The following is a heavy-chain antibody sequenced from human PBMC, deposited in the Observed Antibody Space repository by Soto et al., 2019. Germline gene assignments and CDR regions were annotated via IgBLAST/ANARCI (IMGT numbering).Heavy chain of an antibody. CDR2: ISYDESNK. CDR1: GFTFSSYA. Sequence: QVQLVESGGGVVQPGRSLRLSCAASGFTFSSYAMHWVRQAPGKGLEWVAVISYDESNKYYADSVKGRFTISRDNSKNTLYLQMNSLRAEDTAVYYCARDRRIAVAGSIGVLGYWGQGTLVTVSS. CDR3: ARDRRIAVAGSIGVLGY. J-gene: IGHJ4*02. D-gene: IGHD6-19*01. V-gene: IGHV3-30-3*01.